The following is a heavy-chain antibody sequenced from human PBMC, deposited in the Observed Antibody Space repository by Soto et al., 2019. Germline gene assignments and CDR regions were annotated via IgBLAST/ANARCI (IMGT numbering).Heavy chain of an antibody. CDR2: ISYDETNE. CDR1: GFPFSRYS. CDR3: SRAPFDSSGYFGY. Sequence: GGSLSLSCAASGFPFSRYSMHWVRQAPGKGLEWVAAISYDETNESYADSVKGRFTISRDTSKNTLFLQMNSLRPEDTAVYFCSRAPFDSSGYFGYWGQGALVTVSS. V-gene: IGHV3-30-3*01. D-gene: IGHD3-22*01. J-gene: IGHJ4*02.